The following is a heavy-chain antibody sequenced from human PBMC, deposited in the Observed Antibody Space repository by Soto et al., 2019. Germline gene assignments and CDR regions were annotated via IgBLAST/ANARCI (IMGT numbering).Heavy chain of an antibody. CDR2: ISSNGGST. CDR3: AREGVRDAFDI. Sequence: GGSLRLSCAASGFTFSSYAMHWVRQAPGKGLEYVSAISSNGGSTYYANSVKGRFTISRDNSKNTLYLQMGSLRAEDMAVYYCAREGVRDAFDIWAQGTMVPVSS. J-gene: IGHJ3*02. CDR1: GFTFSSYA. V-gene: IGHV3-64*01. D-gene: IGHD3-10*01.